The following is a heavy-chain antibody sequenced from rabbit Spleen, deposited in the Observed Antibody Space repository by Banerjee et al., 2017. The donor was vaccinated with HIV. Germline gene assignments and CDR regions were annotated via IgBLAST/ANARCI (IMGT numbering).Heavy chain of an antibody. CDR1: GFSFSSSYW. D-gene: IGHD6-1*01. CDR2: IYAGSGSI. J-gene: IGHJ4*01. Sequence: QEQLEESGGDLVKPEGSLTLTCTASGFSFSSSYWICWVRQAPGKGLEWIGCIYAGSGSIYYASWAKGRFTISKPTSTTVTLQMTSLTVADTATFFCARSAGVGADVYGNLWGPGTLVTVS. CDR3: ARSAGVGADVYGNL. V-gene: IGHV1S45*01.